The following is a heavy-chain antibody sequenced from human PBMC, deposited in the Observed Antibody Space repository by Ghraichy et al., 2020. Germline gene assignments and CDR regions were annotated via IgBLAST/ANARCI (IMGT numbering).Heavy chain of an antibody. J-gene: IGHJ6*02. CDR1: GFTFDNYA. V-gene: IGHV3-74*01. CDR3: ARGNHYGLDV. Sequence: AGSLRLFCAASGFTFDNYAIHWVRQAPGKGLVWVSRIHNDGSGTFYADSVKGRFTISRDNAKNTVYLQMNSLRGEDTAVYYCARGNHYGLDVWGQGTTVTVSS. CDR2: IHNDGSGT.